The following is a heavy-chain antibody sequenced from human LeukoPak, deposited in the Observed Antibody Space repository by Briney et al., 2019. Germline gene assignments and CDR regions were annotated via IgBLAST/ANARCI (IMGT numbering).Heavy chain of an antibody. CDR3: ARDLGYYDSSGYYPWYFDY. V-gene: IGHV4-59*12. CDR2: VFYNGDT. CDR1: GGSFNSYY. D-gene: IGHD3-22*01. J-gene: IGHJ4*02. Sequence: NTSETLSLTCTVSGGSFNSYYWTWVRQPPGKGLEWLGCVFYNGDTKYDPSLKSRLTISLDTSKSQFSLKLSSVTAADTAVYYCARDLGYYDSSGYYPWYFDYWGQGTLVTVSS.